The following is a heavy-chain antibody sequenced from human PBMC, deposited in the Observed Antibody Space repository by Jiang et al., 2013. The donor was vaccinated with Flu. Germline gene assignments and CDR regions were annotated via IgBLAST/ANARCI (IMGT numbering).Heavy chain of an antibody. V-gene: IGHV4-31*03. J-gene: IGHJ4*02. CDR3: ARERCSGGSCYPDY. CDR1: GGSISSGGYY. Sequence: GSGLVKPSQTLSLTCTVSGGSISSGGYYWSWIRQHPGKGLEWIGYIYYSGSTYYNPSLKSRVTISVDTSKNQFSLKLSSVTAADTAVYYCARERCSGGSCYPDYWGQGTLVTVSS. CDR2: IYYSGST. D-gene: IGHD2-15*01.